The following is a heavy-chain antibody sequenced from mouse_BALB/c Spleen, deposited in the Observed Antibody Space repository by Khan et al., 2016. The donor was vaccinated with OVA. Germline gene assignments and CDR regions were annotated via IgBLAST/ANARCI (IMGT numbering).Heavy chain of an antibody. J-gene: IGHJ2*01. CDR3: AREEDLYRFDH. CDR1: GYTFTTYW. V-gene: IGHV1-76*01. Sequence: QVQLKESGAELVRPGASVKLSCKTSGYTFTTYWIHWIKQRSGQGLEWIARIYPGTDNSYYNEKFKDKATLTADKSSSTAYMQLSSLKSEDSDVYFCAREEDLYRFDHWGQGTTITVSS. CDR2: IYPGTDNS.